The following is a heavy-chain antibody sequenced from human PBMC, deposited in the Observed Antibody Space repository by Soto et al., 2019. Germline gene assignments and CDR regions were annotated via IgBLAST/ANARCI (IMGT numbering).Heavy chain of an antibody. V-gene: IGHV4-4*02. CDR3: AGGRDYDY. CDR2: IAHDGHT. CDR1: GGSITTSVL. D-gene: IGHD1-26*01. J-gene: IGHJ4*02. Sequence: SETLSLTCDVSGGSITTSVLWTWVRQFPGRGLEWIGEIAHDGHTNYNPPLSGRVTMSVDLSNSQFSLNVASFNAADMAVYFCAGGRDYDYWGQGTLVTVSS.